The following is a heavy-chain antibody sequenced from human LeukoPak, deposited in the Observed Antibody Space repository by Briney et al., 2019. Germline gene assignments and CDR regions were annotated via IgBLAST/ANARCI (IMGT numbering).Heavy chain of an antibody. CDR1: GFTFSSYA. CDR3: ARERRQYYYDSSGYLDY. Sequence: PGGSLRLSCAASGFTFSSYAMHWVRQAPGKGLEWVAVISYDGSNKYYADSVKGRFTISRDNSKNTLYLQMNSLRAEDTAVYYCARERRQYYYDSSGYLDYWGQGTLVTVSS. D-gene: IGHD3-22*01. CDR2: ISYDGSNK. V-gene: IGHV3-30-3*01. J-gene: IGHJ4*02.